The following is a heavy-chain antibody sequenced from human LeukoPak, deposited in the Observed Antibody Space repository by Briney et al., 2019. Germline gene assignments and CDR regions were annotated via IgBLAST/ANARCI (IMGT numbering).Heavy chain of an antibody. CDR2: INHSGST. CDR1: GGSFSGYY. Sequence: SETLSLTCAVYGGSFSGYYWSWIRQPPGKGLEWIGEINHSGSTNYNPSLKSRVTISVDTSKNQFSLKLSSVTAADTAVYYCARGVNSSSVVSRVFDYWGQGTLVTVSS. D-gene: IGHD6-6*01. J-gene: IGHJ4*02. V-gene: IGHV4-34*01. CDR3: ARGVNSSSVVSRVFDY.